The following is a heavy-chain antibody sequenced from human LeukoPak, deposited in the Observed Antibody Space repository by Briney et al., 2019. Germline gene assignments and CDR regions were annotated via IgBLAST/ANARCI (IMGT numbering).Heavy chain of an antibody. Sequence: PSETLSLTCAVYGGSFSGYYWSWIRQPPGKGLEWIGEINHSGSTNYNPSLKSRVTISVDTSKNQFSLKLSSVTAANTAVYYCARGKRTRYYYDSSGYPDYWGQGTVVTVSS. V-gene: IGHV4-34*01. J-gene: IGHJ4*02. CDR3: ARGKRTRYYYDSSGYPDY. D-gene: IGHD3-22*01. CDR2: INHSGST. CDR1: GGSFSGYY.